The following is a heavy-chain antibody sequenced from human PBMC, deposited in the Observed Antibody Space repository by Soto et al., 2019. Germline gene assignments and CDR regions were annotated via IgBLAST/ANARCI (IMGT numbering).Heavy chain of an antibody. D-gene: IGHD2-21*02. CDR3: ARGTYCGTDCHYHFDS. Sequence: AGSLRLSCLASGFTLRGYWMSWVRQAPGKGLEWVANIKQDGSANNYLDSVKGRFTISRDNAEKSVYLEMSSLRVEDTAIYYCARGTYCGTDCHYHFDSWGQGTLXXVSS. CDR2: IKQDGSAN. CDR1: GFTLRGYW. V-gene: IGHV3-7*01. J-gene: IGHJ4*02.